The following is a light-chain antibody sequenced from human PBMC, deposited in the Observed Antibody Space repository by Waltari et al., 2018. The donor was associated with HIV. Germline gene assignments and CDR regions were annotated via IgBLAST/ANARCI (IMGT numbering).Light chain of an antibody. V-gene: IGKV4-1*01. CDR3: HQYYTTPWA. CDR1: QSVLYNSNSKNY. Sequence: DIVLTQSPVSLAVSLGERPTHNCKASQSVLYNSNSKNYLSWYQQRPGQPPKLLIYWASTRESGVPDRFSGSAAGTDITRTISGMRAEDVAVYYCHQYYTTPWAFGQGAKVEIK. J-gene: IGKJ1*01. CDR2: WAS.